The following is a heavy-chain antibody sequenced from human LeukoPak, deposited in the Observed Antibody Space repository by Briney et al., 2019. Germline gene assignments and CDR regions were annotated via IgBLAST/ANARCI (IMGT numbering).Heavy chain of an antibody. CDR3: ARYSGWYYFDY. CDR1: GYSISSDHY. V-gene: IGHV3-66*01. CDR2: IYSGGST. J-gene: IGHJ4*02. D-gene: IGHD6-19*01. Sequence: ETLSLTCTVSGYSISSDHYWGWVRQAPGKGLEWVSVIYSGGSTYYADSVKGRFTISRDNSKNTLYLQMNSLRAEDTAVYYCARYSGWYYFDYWGQGTLVTVSS.